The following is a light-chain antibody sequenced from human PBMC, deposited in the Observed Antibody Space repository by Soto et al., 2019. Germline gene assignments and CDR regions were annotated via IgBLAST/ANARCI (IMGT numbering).Light chain of an antibody. Sequence: DIQMTQSPSTLSASVGDRVTITCRASQSISGSLAWYQQKPGKAPKLLIYEASNLKSGLPSRFSGSGSGTEYTLTISSLHPDYSASYYCQQYNGFSTFGQGTRVEIK. CDR3: QQYNGFST. J-gene: IGKJ1*01. V-gene: IGKV1-5*03. CDR2: EAS. CDR1: QSISGS.